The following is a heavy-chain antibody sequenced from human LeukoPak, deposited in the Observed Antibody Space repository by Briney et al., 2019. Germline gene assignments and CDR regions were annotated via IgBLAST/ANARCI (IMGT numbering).Heavy chain of an antibody. J-gene: IGHJ6*02. V-gene: IGHV4-39*01. Sequence: SETLSLTCTVSGGSISSSNYYWGWIRQPPGKGPEWIGSIYYSGSTYYNPSLKSGVTISVDTSKNQFSLKLSSVTPADTAVYYCARQSSDILTGYYRGPYYYYGMDVWGQGTTVTVSS. CDR2: IYYSGST. CDR3: ARQSSDILTGYYRGPYYYYGMDV. CDR1: GGSISSSNYY. D-gene: IGHD3-9*01.